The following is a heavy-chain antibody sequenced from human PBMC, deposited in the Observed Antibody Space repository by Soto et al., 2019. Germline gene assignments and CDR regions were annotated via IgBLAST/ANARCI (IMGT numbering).Heavy chain of an antibody. D-gene: IGHD3-10*01. J-gene: IGHJ6*02. CDR3: ARGGADHYNFGMDA. Sequence: QLSESGGNWLQPGRSLTLSCAASGFTLPSYAMTWVRQPPGKGLEWVSSMNGAATSASYADSVKGRFTISRDTYKNTVYLEMNTLRPEDTAVYYCARGGADHYNFGMDAWGQGTTVIVSS. V-gene: IGHV3-23*05. CDR2: MNGAATSA. CDR1: GFTLPSYA.